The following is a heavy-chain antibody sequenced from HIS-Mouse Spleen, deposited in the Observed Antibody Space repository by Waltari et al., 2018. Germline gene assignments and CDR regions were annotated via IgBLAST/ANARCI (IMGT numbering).Heavy chain of an antibody. Sequence: QLQLQESGPGLVKPSETMSLTCTVSGGSISSSSYYWGWIRQPPGKGRGWIGSIYYSGSTYDNPSLKSRVTISVDTSKNQFSLKLSSVTAADTAVYYCAREIPYSSSWYDWYFDLWGRGTLVTVSS. CDR2: IYYSGST. J-gene: IGHJ2*01. V-gene: IGHV4-39*07. CDR1: GGSISSSSYY. CDR3: AREIPYSSSWYDWYFDL. D-gene: IGHD6-13*01.